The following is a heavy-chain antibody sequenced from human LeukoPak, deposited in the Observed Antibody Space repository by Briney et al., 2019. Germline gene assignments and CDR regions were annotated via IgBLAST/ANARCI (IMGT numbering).Heavy chain of an antibody. V-gene: IGHV3-7*01. CDR2: INKDGSEI. J-gene: IGHJ4*02. CDR3: ARDKVTY. Sequence: GGSLRLSCAAPGFTFSNYWMSWVRQAPGKGLEWVAHINKDGSEIYYVDSVKGRFTISRDNAKSSLSLQMNSLRVEDTAVYYCARDKVTYWGQGILVTVSS. CDR1: GFTFSNYW.